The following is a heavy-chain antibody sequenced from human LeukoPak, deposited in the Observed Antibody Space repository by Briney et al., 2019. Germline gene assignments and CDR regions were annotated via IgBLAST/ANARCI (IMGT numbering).Heavy chain of an antibody. D-gene: IGHD6-6*01. V-gene: IGHV4-34*01. CDR1: GGSFSGYY. J-gene: IGHJ4*02. CDR3: ARVAKGRGIAARPKFHFDY. Sequence: SETLSLTCAVYGGSFSGYYWSWIRQPPGKGLEWIGEINHSGSTNHNPSLKSRVTISVDTSKNQFSLKLSSVTAADTAVYYCARVAKGRGIAARPKFHFDYWGQGTLVTVSS. CDR2: INHSGST.